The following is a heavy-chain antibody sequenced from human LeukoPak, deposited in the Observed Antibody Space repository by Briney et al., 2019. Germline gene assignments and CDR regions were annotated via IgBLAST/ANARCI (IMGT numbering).Heavy chain of an antibody. D-gene: IGHD6-13*01. CDR3: AKVLAAAGTPNANYGMDV. CDR1: GFTFSDYY. J-gene: IGHJ6*02. Sequence: GGSLRLSCAASGFTFSDYYMTWIRQAPGKGLEWVSYIGATVYDADSVKGRFTISRDNAKNSLYLQMNSLRAEDTAVYYCAKVLAAAGTPNANYGMDVWGQGTTVTVSS. V-gene: IGHV3-11*01. CDR2: IGATV.